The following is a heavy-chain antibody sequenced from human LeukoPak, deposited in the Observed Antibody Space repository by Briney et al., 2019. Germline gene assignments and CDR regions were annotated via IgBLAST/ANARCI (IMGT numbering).Heavy chain of an antibody. Sequence: SETLSLTCTVSGGSISSYYWSWVRQPPGKGLEWIGYIYYSGSTNYNPAHKSRVTISVDTSKNQFSLKLSSVTATDTAVYYCARGVPGQGNYWDQGTLVTVSS. V-gene: IGHV4-59*01. CDR1: GGSISSYY. CDR2: IYYSGST. CDR3: ARGVPGQGNY. D-gene: IGHD2-2*01. J-gene: IGHJ4*02.